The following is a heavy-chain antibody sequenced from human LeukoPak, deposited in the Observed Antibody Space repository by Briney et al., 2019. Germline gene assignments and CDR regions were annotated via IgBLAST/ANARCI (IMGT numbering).Heavy chain of an antibody. D-gene: IGHD4-23*01. CDR3: ARDPPTLGGYSDY. CDR1: GFPFGSYV. V-gene: IGHV3-48*02. Sequence: GGSLRLSCEGSGFPFGSYVMSWVRQAPGKGLEWIAYINHNAEMIFYPDFVKGRFTISRDNPKKSLYLQMNALRYEDTAIYYCARDPPTLGGYSDYWGQGTLVTVSS. J-gene: IGHJ4*02. CDR2: INHNAEMI.